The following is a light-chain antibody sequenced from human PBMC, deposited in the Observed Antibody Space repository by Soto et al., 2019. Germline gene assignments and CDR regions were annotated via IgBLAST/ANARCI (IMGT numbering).Light chain of an antibody. CDR3: QQYNNWPTWT. Sequence: EIVLTQSPGTLSLSPGERATLSCMATQTVFSNYIGWYQQKPGQAPRRLIFGASIRATGIPDRFSGSGSGTDFTLTISSLEPEDFAIYYCQQYNNWPTWTFGQGTKVDIK. J-gene: IGKJ1*01. CDR1: QTVFSNY. CDR2: GAS. V-gene: IGKV3-20*01.